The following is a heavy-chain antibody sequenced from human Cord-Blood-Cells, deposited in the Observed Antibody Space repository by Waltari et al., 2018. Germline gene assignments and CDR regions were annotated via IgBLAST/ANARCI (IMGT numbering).Heavy chain of an antibody. J-gene: IGHJ3*02. CDR2: IGSSTYV. V-gene: IGHV3-21*03. D-gene: IGHD6-19*01. Sequence: EVQLVESGGGLVKPGGSLRLSCAASGFTFSSYSLNRVRQATGEGLEGGSAIGSSTYVSHAAAVESRVTTSRDSAKNSLYLQMNSLGAEATAVYCWARSSGWYAFEISGQGTMVTVSS. CDR1: GFTFSSYS. CDR3: ARSSGWYAFEI.